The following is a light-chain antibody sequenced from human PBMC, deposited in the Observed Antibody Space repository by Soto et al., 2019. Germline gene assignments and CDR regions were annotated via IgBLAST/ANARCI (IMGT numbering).Light chain of an antibody. CDR3: QHYNSWPPWT. V-gene: IGKV3-15*01. Sequence: EIVMTQSPATLSVSPGEIATLSCRATQSVSSNLAWYQQKPCQAPRLLIYRASTRATGIPARFSGSGSGTDFTRTISSLQSEDFAVYYCQHYNSWPPWTFGQGTKVEIK. CDR2: RAS. J-gene: IGKJ1*01. CDR1: QSVSSN.